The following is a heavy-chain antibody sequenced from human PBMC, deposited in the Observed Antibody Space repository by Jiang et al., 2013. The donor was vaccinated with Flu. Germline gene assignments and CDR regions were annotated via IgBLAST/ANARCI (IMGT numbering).Heavy chain of an antibody. D-gene: IGHD3-22*01. CDR3: ARDPRAYYYDSSGYYYFWDYYYYYGMDV. CDR1: GGTFSSYG. Sequence: SCKASGGTFSSYGISWVRQAPGQGLEWMGWISAYNGNTNYAQRLQGRVTMTTDTSTCTAYMELRSLRSDDTAVYYCARDPRAYYYDSSGYYYFWDYYYYYGMDVWGQGTTVTVSS. V-gene: IGHV1-18*01. J-gene: IGHJ6*02. CDR2: ISAYNGNT.